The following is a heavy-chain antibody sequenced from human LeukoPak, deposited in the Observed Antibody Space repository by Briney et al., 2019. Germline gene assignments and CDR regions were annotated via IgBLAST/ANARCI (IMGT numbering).Heavy chain of an antibody. D-gene: IGHD3-10*01. V-gene: IGHV4-38-2*01. J-gene: IGHJ4*02. CDR3: ARVGGSMVRGAIIPSNIDY. Sequence: SETLSLTCAVSGYSISSGYYWGWIRPPPGKGLEWIGNMYQCRSTYYNPSLKSRVTISVDKSKNQFSLKLTSVTAADTAVYYCARVGGSMVRGAIIPSNIDYWGQGTLVTVSS. CDR1: GYSISSGYY. CDR2: MYQCRST.